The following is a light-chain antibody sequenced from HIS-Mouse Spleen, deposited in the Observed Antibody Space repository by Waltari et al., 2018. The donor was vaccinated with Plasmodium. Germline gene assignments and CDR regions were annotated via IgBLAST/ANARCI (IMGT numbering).Light chain of an antibody. Sequence: QSALTQPASLSGSPGQSRTLSCTGTSSDVGGYNYVSWYQQHPGKAPKLMIYDVSNRPSGVSNRFSGSKSGNTASLTISGLQAEDEADYYCSSYTSSSTLNYGFGTGTKVTVL. CDR1: SSDVGGYNY. V-gene: IGLV2-14*03. CDR2: DVS. CDR3: SSYTSSSTLNYG. J-gene: IGLJ1*01.